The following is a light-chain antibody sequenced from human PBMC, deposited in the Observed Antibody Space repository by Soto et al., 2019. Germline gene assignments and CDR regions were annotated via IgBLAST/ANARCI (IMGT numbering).Light chain of an antibody. CDR2: GAS. V-gene: IGKV3-20*01. CDR1: QSVSSSY. J-gene: IGKJ3*01. Sequence: ILWTQSPGTRSLSPGERATLSCRPSQSVSSSYLAWYQQKPGQAPRLLIYGASGSATGSPDRISGSGSGTNYTLTISRREPEDVAVYYCQQYGSSPLFTFGPGTKVEIK. CDR3: QQYGSSPLFT.